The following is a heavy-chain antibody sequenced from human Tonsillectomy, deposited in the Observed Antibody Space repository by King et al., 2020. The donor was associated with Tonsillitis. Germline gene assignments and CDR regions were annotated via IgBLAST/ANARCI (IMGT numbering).Heavy chain of an antibody. CDR1: GFIFSNYW. CDR3: ASVSSPVGRETYTPNHDY. CDR2: IKQDGSDK. V-gene: IGHV3-7*03. D-gene: IGHD1-26*01. Sequence: VQLVESGGGLVQPGGSLRLSCAASGFIFSNYWMSWVRQAPGKGLEWVANIKQDGSDKHYVDSVKGRFTIYRDNAKSSLYLQMDSLRAEDTAVYYCASVSSPVGRETYTPNHDYWGRGTLVTVSS. J-gene: IGHJ4*02.